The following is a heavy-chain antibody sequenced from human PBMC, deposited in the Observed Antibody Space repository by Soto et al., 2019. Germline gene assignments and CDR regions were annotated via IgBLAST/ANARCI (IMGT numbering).Heavy chain of an antibody. J-gene: IGHJ4*02. Sequence: KTSETLSLTCTVSGGSISSGGYYWSWIRQHPGKGLEWIGYIYYSGSTYYNPSLKSRVTISVDTSKNQFSLKLSSVTAADTAVYYCARRRGYSGYEYYFDYWGQGTLVTVSS. CDR1: GGSISSGGYY. V-gene: IGHV4-31*03. CDR3: ARRRGYSGYEYYFDY. D-gene: IGHD5-12*01. CDR2: IYYSGST.